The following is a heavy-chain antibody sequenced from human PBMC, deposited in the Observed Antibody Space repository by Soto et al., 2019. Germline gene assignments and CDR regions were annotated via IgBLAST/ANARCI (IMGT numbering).Heavy chain of an antibody. J-gene: IGHJ3*02. V-gene: IGHV4-4*02. CDR1: GGSISSSNW. CDR2: IYHSGST. D-gene: IGHD4-17*01. CDR3: ARDNDDYGDYADNAFDI. Sequence: QVQLQESGPGLVKPSGTLSLTCAVSGGSISSSNWWSWVRQPPRKGLEWIGEIYHSGSTNYNPSLKSRVTISVDKSKNQFSLKLSSVTAADTAVYYCARDNDDYGDYADNAFDIWGQGTMVTVSS.